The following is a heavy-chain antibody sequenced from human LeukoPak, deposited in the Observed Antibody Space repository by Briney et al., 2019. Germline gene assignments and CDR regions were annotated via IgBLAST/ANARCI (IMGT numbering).Heavy chain of an antibody. CDR1: GGTFSSYA. J-gene: IGHJ3*02. V-gene: IGHV7-4-1*02. CDR3: ASFYDSSGYRSLAFDI. D-gene: IGHD3-22*01. CDR2: INTNTGNP. Sequence: ASVKVSCKASGGTFSSYAISWVRQAPGQGLEWMGWINTNTGNPTYAQGFTGRFVFSLDTPVSTAYLQISSLKAEDTAVYYCASFYDSSGYRSLAFDIWGQGTMVTVSS.